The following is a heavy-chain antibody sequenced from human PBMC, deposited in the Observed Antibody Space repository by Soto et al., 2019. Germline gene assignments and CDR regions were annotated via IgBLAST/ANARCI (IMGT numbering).Heavy chain of an antibody. D-gene: IGHD3-22*01. CDR2: INPKSGDT. Sequence: QVQLVQSGAEVKKPGASVKVSCKASGYTFTAYNIYWVRQAPGQGLEFMGWINPKSGDTTYAQKFQGWVTMTRDTSISTAYMELSRVTSDDAAIYYFAMYDTHAYYCLAYWGQGTQVTVSS. CDR3: AMYDTHAYYCLAY. J-gene: IGHJ4*02. V-gene: IGHV1-2*04. CDR1: GYTFTAYN.